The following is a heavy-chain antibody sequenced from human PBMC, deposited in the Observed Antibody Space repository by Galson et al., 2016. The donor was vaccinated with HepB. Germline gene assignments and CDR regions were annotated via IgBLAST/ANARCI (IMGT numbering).Heavy chain of an antibody. CDR3: ARGGYKEVAVHDY. D-gene: IGHD6-19*01. V-gene: IGHV4-59*01. Sequence: SETLSLTCTVSGGSISSYYWNWIRQPPGKGLEWIGYIYHSGSTSYNPSLKSRVTISVDTSKNHFSLKLTSVTAADTAVYCCARGGYKEVAVHDYWGQGTLVTVSS. CDR2: IYHSGST. CDR1: GGSISSYY. J-gene: IGHJ4*02.